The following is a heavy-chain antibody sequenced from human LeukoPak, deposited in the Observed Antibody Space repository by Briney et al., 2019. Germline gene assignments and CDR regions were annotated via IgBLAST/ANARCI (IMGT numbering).Heavy chain of an antibody. V-gene: IGHV4-59*02. J-gene: IGHJ3*02. Sequence: SETLSLTCTVSGGSVRSYYWSWIRRPPGRGLEGVAYLSHRGCSDSSPSLTSRVTPSVDTPKNQYSLKLTSVTAADTAVYYCARARYANAWYAFDIWGHGTMVTVSS. CDR1: GGSVRSYY. D-gene: IGHD2-8*02. CDR2: LSHRGCS. CDR3: ARARYANAWYAFDI.